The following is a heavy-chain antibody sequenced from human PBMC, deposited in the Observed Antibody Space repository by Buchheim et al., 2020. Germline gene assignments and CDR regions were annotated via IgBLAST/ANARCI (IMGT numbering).Heavy chain of an antibody. D-gene: IGHD6-19*01. Sequence: QVQLVESGGGVVQPGRSLRLSCAASGFTFSSYGMHWVRQAPGKGLEGVAVISYDGSNKYYADSVKGRFTISRDNSKNTLYLQMNSLRAEDTAVYYCAKDHWVGYSSGWYGMDVWGQGTT. V-gene: IGHV3-30*18. J-gene: IGHJ6*02. CDR2: ISYDGSNK. CDR1: GFTFSSYG. CDR3: AKDHWVGYSSGWYGMDV.